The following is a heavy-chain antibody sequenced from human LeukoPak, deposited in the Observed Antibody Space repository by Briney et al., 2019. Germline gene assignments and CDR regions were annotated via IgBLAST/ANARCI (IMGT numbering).Heavy chain of an antibody. J-gene: IGHJ3*02. Sequence: ASVKVSCKASGGTFSSYAISWVRQAPGQGLEWMGGIIPIFGTANYAQKFQGRVTITTDESTSTAYMELSSLRSEDTAVYYYARSSIAAAGTGAFDIWGQGTMVTVSS. CDR3: ARSSIAAAGTGAFDI. D-gene: IGHD6-13*01. CDR1: GGTFSSYA. V-gene: IGHV1-69*05. CDR2: IIPIFGTA.